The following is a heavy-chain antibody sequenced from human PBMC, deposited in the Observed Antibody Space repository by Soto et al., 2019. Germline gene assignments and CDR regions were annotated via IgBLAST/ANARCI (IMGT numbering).Heavy chain of an antibody. CDR3: AKGGPDGFCSGGRCYFDY. Sequence: EVQLVESGGCLVQPGRSLRLSCAASGFTFDDYAMHWVRRVPGKGLEWVSSISWNSNIIGYADSVKGRFTISRDNAKNSLYVQMNSLRTADTALYYCAKGGPDGFCSGGRCYFDYWGQGTLVTVSS. D-gene: IGHD2-15*01. CDR1: GFTFDDYA. CDR2: ISWNSNII. J-gene: IGHJ4*02. V-gene: IGHV3-9*01.